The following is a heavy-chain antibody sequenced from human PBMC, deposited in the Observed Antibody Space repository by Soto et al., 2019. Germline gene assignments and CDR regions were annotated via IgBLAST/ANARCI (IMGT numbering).Heavy chain of an antibody. CDR2: IYYSGST. Sequence: SETLSLTCTVSGGSISSYYWSWIRQPPGKGLEWIGYIYYSGSTNYNPSLKSRVTISVDTSKNQFSLKLSSVTAADTAVYYCARVGLIYGYFDYWGQGTLVTVSS. CDR3: ARVGLIYGYFDY. V-gene: IGHV4-59*01. J-gene: IGHJ4*02. D-gene: IGHD4-17*01. CDR1: GGSISSYY.